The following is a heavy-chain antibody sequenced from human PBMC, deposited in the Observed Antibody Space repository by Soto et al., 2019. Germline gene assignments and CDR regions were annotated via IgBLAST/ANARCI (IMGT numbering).Heavy chain of an antibody. J-gene: IGHJ4*02. V-gene: IGHV4-39*02. CDR1: GGSISSSSYY. D-gene: IGHD6-6*01. CDR3: ARDLRSSSSSY. CDR2: IYYSGST. Sequence: SETLSLTCTVSGGSISSSSYYWGWIRQPPGKGLEWIGSIYYSGSTYYNPSLKSRVTISVDTSKNQFSLKLSSVTAADTAVYYCARDLRSSSSSYWGQGTLVTVSS.